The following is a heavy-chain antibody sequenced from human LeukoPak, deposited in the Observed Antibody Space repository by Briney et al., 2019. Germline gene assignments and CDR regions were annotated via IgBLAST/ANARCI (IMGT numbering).Heavy chain of an antibody. CDR1: GFTFSSYW. J-gene: IGHJ6*02. CDR2: IKQDGSAK. Sequence: PGGSLRLSCAASGFTFSSYWMSWVRLAPGKGLEWVANIKQDGSAKFYVESVKGRFTISRDNAKKSLYLQMNSLRAEDTAVYYCKIAAAGPRYYYYGMDVWGQGTTVTVSS. CDR3: KIAAAGPRYYYYGMDV. V-gene: IGHV3-7*01. D-gene: IGHD6-13*01.